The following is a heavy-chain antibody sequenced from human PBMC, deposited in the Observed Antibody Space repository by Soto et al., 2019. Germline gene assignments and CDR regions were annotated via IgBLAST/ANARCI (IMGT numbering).Heavy chain of an antibody. D-gene: IGHD6-13*01. Sequence: ASVKVSCKASGYTFTSYGISWVRQAPGQGLEWMGWISAYNGNTNYAQKLQGRVTMTTDTSTSTAYMELRSLRSDDTAVYYCARAPGDYSSSWYYFDYWGQGTLVTVSS. CDR2: ISAYNGNT. CDR1: GYTFTSYG. CDR3: ARAPGDYSSSWYYFDY. V-gene: IGHV1-18*01. J-gene: IGHJ4*02.